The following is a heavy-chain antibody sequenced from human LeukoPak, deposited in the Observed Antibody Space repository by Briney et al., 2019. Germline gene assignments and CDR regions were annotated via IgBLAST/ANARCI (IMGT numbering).Heavy chain of an antibody. Sequence: GASVKVSCKASGGTFSSYAISWVRQAPGQGLEWMGWINPNSGGTNYAQKFQGRVTMTRDTSISTAYMELSRLRSDDTAVYYCARAERWLHPAADYWGQGTLVTVSS. CDR1: GGTFSSYA. CDR3: ARAERWLHPAADY. CDR2: INPNSGGT. D-gene: IGHD5-24*01. V-gene: IGHV1-2*02. J-gene: IGHJ4*02.